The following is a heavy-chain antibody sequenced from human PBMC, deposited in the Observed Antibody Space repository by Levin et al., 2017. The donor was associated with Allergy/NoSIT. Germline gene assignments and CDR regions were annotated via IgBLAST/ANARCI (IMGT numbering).Heavy chain of an antibody. CDR2: ISYDGSAT. CDR1: GFDFTIYG. CDR3: AKDLWEVVRILLVYGIDV. D-gene: IGHD1-26*01. V-gene: IGHV3-30*18. Sequence: PGESLKISCAASGFDFTIYGMHWVRQAPGKGLEWVAFISYDGSATYYGDSVKGRFTISRDNSKNTVYLEMKSLTPEDTARYYCAKDLWEVVRILLVYGIDVWGQGTTVTVAS. J-gene: IGHJ6*02.